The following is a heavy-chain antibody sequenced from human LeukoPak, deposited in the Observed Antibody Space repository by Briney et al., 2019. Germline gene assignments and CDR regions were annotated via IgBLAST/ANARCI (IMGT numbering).Heavy chain of an antibody. J-gene: IGHJ4*02. CDR2: ISYDRSNK. D-gene: IGHD5-18*01. CDR3: ARDEDTGLQPDLLFDY. V-gene: IGHV3-30-3*01. CDR1: GFTFSSYA. Sequence: GGSLRLSCAASGFTFSSYAMHWVRQAPGKGLEWVAVISYDRSNKYYADSVKGRFTIFRDNSKNTLYLQMNSLRAEDTAVYYCARDEDTGLQPDLLFDYWGQGTLVTVSS.